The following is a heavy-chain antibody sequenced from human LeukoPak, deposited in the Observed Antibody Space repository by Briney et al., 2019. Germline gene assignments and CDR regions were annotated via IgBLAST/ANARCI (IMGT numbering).Heavy chain of an antibody. D-gene: IGHD3-22*01. Sequence: PGGSLRLSCAASGFTFSSYWMHWVRQAPGKGLVWVSRINSDGSSTSYADSVKGRFTISRDNAKNTLYLQMNSLIAEDTAVYYCARGATMIKRAFDIWGQGTMVTVSS. CDR2: INSDGSST. V-gene: IGHV3-74*01. J-gene: IGHJ3*02. CDR3: ARGATMIKRAFDI. CDR1: GFTFSSYW.